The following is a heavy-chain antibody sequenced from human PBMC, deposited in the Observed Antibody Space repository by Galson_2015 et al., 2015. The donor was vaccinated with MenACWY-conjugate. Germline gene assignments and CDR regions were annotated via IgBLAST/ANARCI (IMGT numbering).Heavy chain of an antibody. D-gene: IGHD1-26*01. CDR2: ISYDGSNK. CDR1: GFTFSSYD. J-gene: IGHJ6*02. CDR3: ARVYSWSPDYGMDV. Sequence: SLRLSCAASGFTFSSYDMHWVRQAPGKGLDWVAVISYDGSNKYYADSVKGRFTISRDKNTLYLEMISLRGEDTAVYYCARVYSWSPDYGMDVWGQGTTVTVSS. V-gene: IGHV3-30*04.